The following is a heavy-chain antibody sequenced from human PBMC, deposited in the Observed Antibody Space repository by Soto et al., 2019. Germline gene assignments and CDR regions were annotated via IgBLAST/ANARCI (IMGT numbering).Heavy chain of an antibody. D-gene: IGHD2-15*01. CDR3: ARDESEVVVAASVDY. V-gene: IGHV3-21*01. CDR1: GFTFSSYS. CDR2: ISSSSSYI. J-gene: IGHJ4*02. Sequence: PGGSLRLSCAASGFTFSSYSMNWVRQAPGKGLEWVSSISSSSSYIYYADSVKGRFTISRDNAKNSLYLQMNSLRAEDTAVYYCARDESEVVVAASVDYWGQGTLVTVSS.